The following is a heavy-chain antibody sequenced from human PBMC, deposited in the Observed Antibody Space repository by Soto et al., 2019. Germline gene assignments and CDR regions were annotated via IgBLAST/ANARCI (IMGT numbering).Heavy chain of an antibody. CDR1: GFSLSTSGVG. J-gene: IGHJ4*02. CDR3: AHSLIPNWGSRGAFDY. Sequence: QITLKESGPTLLKPTPTLTLTCTFSGFSLSTSGVGVGWIRQPPGKALEWLALIYWDDDKRYSPSLKSSLTITKDTSKNQVDLTMTNMDPMDTATYYCAHSLIPNWGSRGAFDYWGQGTLVTGSS. V-gene: IGHV2-5*02. D-gene: IGHD7-27*01. CDR2: IYWDDDK.